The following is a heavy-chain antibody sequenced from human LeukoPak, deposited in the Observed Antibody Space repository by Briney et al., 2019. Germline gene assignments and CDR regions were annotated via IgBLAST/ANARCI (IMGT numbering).Heavy chain of an antibody. CDR1: GFTFSSYS. CDR3: ARESGSRNYDFWSGYYDYYYYYMDV. CDR2: ISSSSSTI. D-gene: IGHD3-3*01. V-gene: IGHV3-48*01. Sequence: PGGSLRLSCAASGFTFSSYSMNWVRQAPGKGLEWVSYISSSSSTIYYADSVKGRFTISRDNAKNSLYLQMNSLRAEDTAVYYCARESGSRNYDFWSGYYDYYYYYMDVWGKGTTVTVSS. J-gene: IGHJ6*03.